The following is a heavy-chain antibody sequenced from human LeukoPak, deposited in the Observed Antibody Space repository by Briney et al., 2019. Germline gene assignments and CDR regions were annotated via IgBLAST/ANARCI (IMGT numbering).Heavy chain of an antibody. CDR3: ARDQGAGHSYGPDAFDI. J-gene: IGHJ3*02. CDR1: GYSISSGYY. V-gene: IGHV4-38-2*02. Sequence: SETLSLTCTVSGYSISSGYYWGWIRQPPGKGLEWIGSIYHSGSTYYNPSLKSRVTISVDTSKNQFSLKLSSVTAADTAVYYCARDQGAGHSYGPDAFDIWGQGTMVTVSS. CDR2: IYHSGST. D-gene: IGHD5-18*01.